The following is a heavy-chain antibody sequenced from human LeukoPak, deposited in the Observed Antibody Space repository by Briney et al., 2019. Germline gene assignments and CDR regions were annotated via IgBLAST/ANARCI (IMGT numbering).Heavy chain of an antibody. Sequence: GGSLRLSCAASGFTFSSYWMSWVRQAPGKGLEWVSAISGSGSSTYYADSVKGRFTISRDNSKNTLYLQMNSLRAEDTAVYYCAKRTGYLVDYWGQGTLVTVSS. CDR3: AKRTGYLVDY. J-gene: IGHJ4*02. V-gene: IGHV3-23*01. CDR2: ISGSGSST. CDR1: GFTFSSYW. D-gene: IGHD3-9*01.